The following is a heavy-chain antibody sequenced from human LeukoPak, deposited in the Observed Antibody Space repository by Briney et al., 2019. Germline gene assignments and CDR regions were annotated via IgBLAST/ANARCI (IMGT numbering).Heavy chain of an antibody. Sequence: ASVKVSCKASGYTFTGYYMHWVRQAPGQGLEWMGWINPNSGGTNYAQKFQGRVTMTRDTSISTAYMELSRLRSDDTAVYYCARALDLVVLPAPGYWGQGTLVTVSS. V-gene: IGHV1-2*02. D-gene: IGHD2-2*01. CDR3: ARALDLVVLPAPGY. CDR1: GYTFTGYY. CDR2: INPNSGGT. J-gene: IGHJ4*02.